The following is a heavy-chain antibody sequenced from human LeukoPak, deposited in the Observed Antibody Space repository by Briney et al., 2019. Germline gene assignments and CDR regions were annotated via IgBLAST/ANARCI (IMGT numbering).Heavy chain of an antibody. J-gene: IGHJ6*02. Sequence: PGGSLRLSCAASGFTFSSYWMHWVRQAPGKGLVWVSRIDSDGSSTSYADSVKGRFTISRDNAKNTLYLQMNSLRAEDTAVYYCARGSSAGTGYYYYDMDVWGQGTTVTVSS. D-gene: IGHD6-19*01. CDR1: GFTFSSYW. CDR2: IDSDGSST. CDR3: ARGSSAGTGYYYYDMDV. V-gene: IGHV3-74*01.